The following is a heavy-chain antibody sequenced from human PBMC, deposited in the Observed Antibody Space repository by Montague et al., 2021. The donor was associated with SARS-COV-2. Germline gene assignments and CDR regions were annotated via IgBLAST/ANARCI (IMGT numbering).Heavy chain of an antibody. Sequence: SETLSLTCTVSGGSISSYYWTWIRQPPGKGLEWIGEINHNGSTNYNPSLKSRVTISVDTSKNQFSLKLSSVTAADTAVYYCARANGYYLDYWGQGTLVTVSS. CDR3: ARANGYYLDY. J-gene: IGHJ4*02. CDR1: GGSISSYY. V-gene: IGHV4-34*01. CDR2: INHNGST. D-gene: IGHD2-8*01.